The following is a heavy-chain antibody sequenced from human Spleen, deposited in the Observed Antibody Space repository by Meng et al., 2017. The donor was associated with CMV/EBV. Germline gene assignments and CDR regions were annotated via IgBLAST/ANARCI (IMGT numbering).Heavy chain of an antibody. CDR3: VKGYSGVDIYAFDV. Sequence: QVQLAESGGGLVKPGGSLRLSCAVSGFTFSDYYMSWIRQAPGKGLEWVSYISGTGNSIYYEDSVRGRFTISRDNTKNSLYLQMNSLRAEDTAVYYCVKGYSGVDIYAFDVWGPGTMVTVSS. CDR1: GFTFSDYY. V-gene: IGHV3-11*01. J-gene: IGHJ3*01. D-gene: IGHD5-12*01. CDR2: ISGTGNSI.